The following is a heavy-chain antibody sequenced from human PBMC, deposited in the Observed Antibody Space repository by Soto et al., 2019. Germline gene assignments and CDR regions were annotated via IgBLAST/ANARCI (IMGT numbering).Heavy chain of an antibody. CDR3: ARRKSSGYYYFDY. CDR2: IDHSGST. CDR1: GVSVSGYY. J-gene: IGHJ4*02. Sequence: PSETLSPTCAVYGVSVSGYYWSWIRQPPGKGLEWIGEIDHSGSTNYNPSLKSRVTMSVETSKNQLSLKLSPVTAVDTAAYYCARRKSSGYYYFDYWGQGTPVTVSS. D-gene: IGHD3-22*01. V-gene: IGHV4-34*01.